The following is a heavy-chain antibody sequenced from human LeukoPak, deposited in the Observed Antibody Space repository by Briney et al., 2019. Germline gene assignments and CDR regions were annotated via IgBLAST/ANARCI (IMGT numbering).Heavy chain of an antibody. D-gene: IGHD5-12*01. V-gene: IGHV3-20*04. Sequence: GGSLRLSCAASGFTFDAYGRSWVRQAPGKGLEWVSGINWNGGSTGYADSVKGRFTISRDNAKNSLYLQMNSLRAEDTALYYCASAPSGELTFDYSGEGTLVTVSS. CDR1: GFTFDAYG. CDR2: INWNGGST. CDR3: ASAPSGELTFDY. J-gene: IGHJ4*02.